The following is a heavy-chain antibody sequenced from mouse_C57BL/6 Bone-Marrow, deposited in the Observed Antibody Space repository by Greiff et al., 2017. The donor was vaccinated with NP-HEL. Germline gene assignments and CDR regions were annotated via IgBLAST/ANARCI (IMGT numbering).Heavy chain of an antibody. V-gene: IGHV1-39*01. CDR3: ARWLLSPFAY. D-gene: IGHD2-3*01. CDR1: GYSFTDYN. J-gene: IGHJ3*01. Sequence: EVQLQESGPELVKPGASGKRTGKASGYSFTDYNMNWVKQSNGKSLEWIGVINPNYGTTSYNQKFKGKATLTVDQSSSTAYMQLNSLTSEDSAVYYCARWLLSPFAYWGQGTLVTVSA. CDR2: INPNYGTT.